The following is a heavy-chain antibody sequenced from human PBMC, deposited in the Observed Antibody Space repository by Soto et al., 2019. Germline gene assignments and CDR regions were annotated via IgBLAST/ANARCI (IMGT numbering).Heavy chain of an antibody. Sequence: PVGSLRLSCASSVFTFSSYGMTCVRHSPGKGLEWVSFSSATGAGTYYADSVKGRFTISRDNSKNTLYLQMTSLRADDTAVYYCAKDRRAGGNYGFYSDFWGQGALVTVSS. CDR1: VFTFSSYG. CDR3: AKDRRAGGNYGFYSDF. J-gene: IGHJ4*02. D-gene: IGHD1-7*01. CDR2: SSATGAGT. V-gene: IGHV3-23*01.